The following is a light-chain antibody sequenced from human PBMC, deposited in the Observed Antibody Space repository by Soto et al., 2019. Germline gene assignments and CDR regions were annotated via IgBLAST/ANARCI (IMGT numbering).Light chain of an antibody. CDR2: STN. Sequence: QSVLTQPPSASGTPGQRVTISCSGSSSNIGSNSVNWYQQVPGTAPKLLIYSTNQRPSGVPDRFSGSKSDTSASLAISGLQSEDEADYYCAAWDDSLNGEVVFGGATKLTVL. V-gene: IGLV1-44*01. J-gene: IGLJ2*01. CDR1: SSNIGSNS. CDR3: AAWDDSLNGEVV.